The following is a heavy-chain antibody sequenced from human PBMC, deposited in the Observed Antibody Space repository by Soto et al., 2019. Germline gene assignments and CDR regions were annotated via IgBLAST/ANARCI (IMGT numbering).Heavy chain of an antibody. D-gene: IGHD3-10*01. Sequence: QVQLVQSGAEVKKPGSSVKVSCKASGGTFSSYAISWVRQAPGQGLEWMGGIIPIFGTANYAQKFQGRVTITADESTRQGYMELSSLRSEDTAVYYCARGSHYYGSVSTYSYYGMDVRGKGTTVTVSS. CDR1: GGTFSSYA. CDR2: IIPIFGTA. CDR3: ARGSHYYGSVSTYSYYGMDV. J-gene: IGHJ6*04. V-gene: IGHV1-69*01.